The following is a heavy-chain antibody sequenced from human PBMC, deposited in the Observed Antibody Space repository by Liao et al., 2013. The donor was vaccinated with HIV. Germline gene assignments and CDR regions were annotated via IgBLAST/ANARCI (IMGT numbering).Heavy chain of an antibody. CDR2: VYTSGST. CDR3: AGKLGRAFEI. CDR1: GGSINSGTYY. V-gene: IGHV4-61*02. D-gene: IGHD1-7*01. Sequence: QLQLQESGPGLVKPSETLSLTCTVSGGSINSGTYYWTWIRQPAGKGLEWIGRVYTSGSTNYNPSLRSRLSISIDTSKNEISLKLHSVTAADTAMYYCAGKLGRAFEIWGQGTMVTVSS. J-gene: IGHJ3*02.